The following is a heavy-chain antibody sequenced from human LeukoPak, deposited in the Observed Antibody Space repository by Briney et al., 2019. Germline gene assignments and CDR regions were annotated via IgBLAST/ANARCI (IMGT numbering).Heavy chain of an antibody. CDR2: ISYDGSNQ. CDR3: ARDPYSGSYGDYYYYYMDV. V-gene: IGHV3-30*04. J-gene: IGHJ6*03. D-gene: IGHD1-26*01. CDR1: GFTFSSYE. Sequence: PGGSLRLSCAASGFTFSSYEMGWVRQVPGKGLEWVAVISYDGSNQYYADSVKGRFSISRDNSKNTLYLQMNSLRAEDTAVYYCARDPYSGSYGDYYYYYMDVWGKGTTVTISS.